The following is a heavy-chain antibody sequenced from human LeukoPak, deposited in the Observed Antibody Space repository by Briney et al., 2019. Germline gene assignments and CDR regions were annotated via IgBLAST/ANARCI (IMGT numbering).Heavy chain of an antibody. CDR2: IKQDGSEK. D-gene: IGHD3-3*01. Sequence: GGSLRLSCAASGFTFSSDWMSWVRQTPGKGLEWVANIKQDGSEKYYVDSVKGRFTISRDNAKNSLYLQMNSLRAEDTAVYYCAKAYDFWSGNLFDYWGQGTLVTVSS. V-gene: IGHV3-7*01. CDR3: AKAYDFWSGNLFDY. CDR1: GFTFSSDW. J-gene: IGHJ4*02.